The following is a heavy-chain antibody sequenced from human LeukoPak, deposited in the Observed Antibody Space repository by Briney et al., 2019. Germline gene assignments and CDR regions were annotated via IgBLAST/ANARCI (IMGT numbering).Heavy chain of an antibody. CDR3: ARDNGYDFWSGYSSFYYYYYYMDV. V-gene: IGHV4-39*07. D-gene: IGHD3-3*01. CDR1: GGSISSSSYY. Sequence: SETLSLTCTVSGGSISSSSYYWGWIRQPPGKGLEWIGSIYYSGSTYYNPSLKSRVTISVDTSKNQFSLKLSSVTAADTAVYYCARDNGYDFWSGYSSFYYYYYYMDVWGKGTTVTVSS. J-gene: IGHJ6*03. CDR2: IYYSGST.